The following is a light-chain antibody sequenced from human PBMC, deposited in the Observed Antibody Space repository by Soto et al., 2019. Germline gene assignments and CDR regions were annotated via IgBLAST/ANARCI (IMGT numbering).Light chain of an antibody. V-gene: IGLV2-14*01. CDR1: NTDAGGYNY. CDR3: SSYTSSSTYV. CDR2: DVS. Sequence: QSALTQPASVSGSPVQSITICCTGTNTDAGGYNYVSWYQQPPGNAPKLMIYDVSNRPSGVSNRFSGSKSGNTASLTISGLQAEDEADYCCSSYTSSSTYVFGTGTKVTVL. J-gene: IGLJ1*01.